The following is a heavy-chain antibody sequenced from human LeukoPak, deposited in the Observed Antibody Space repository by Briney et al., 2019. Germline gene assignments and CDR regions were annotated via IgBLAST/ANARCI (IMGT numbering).Heavy chain of an antibody. V-gene: IGHV3-21*01. CDR1: GFTFSSYS. Sequence: GGSLRLSCAASGFTFSSYSMNWVRQAPGKGLEWVSSISSSSSYIYYADSVKGRFTISRDNAKNSLYLQMNSLRADDTAVYYCARDGVGATAGPADVFDIWGQGTMVTVSS. CDR2: ISSSSSYI. CDR3: ARDGVGATAGPADVFDI. J-gene: IGHJ3*02. D-gene: IGHD1-26*01.